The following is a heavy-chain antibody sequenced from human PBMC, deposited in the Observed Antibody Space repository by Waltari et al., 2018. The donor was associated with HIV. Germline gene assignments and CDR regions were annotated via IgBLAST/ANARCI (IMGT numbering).Heavy chain of an antibody. V-gene: IGHV4-59*01. J-gene: IGHJ6*02. CDR1: GGSISSYY. D-gene: IGHD3-10*01. CDR3: ARCLWFGGEYGMDV. Sequence: QVQLQESGPGLVQPSETLSLTCTVSGGSISSYYWSWIRQPPGKGLEWIGYIYYSGSTNYNPSLKSRVTISVDTSKNQFSLKLSSVTAADTAVYYCARCLWFGGEYGMDVWGQGTTVTVSS. CDR2: IYYSGST.